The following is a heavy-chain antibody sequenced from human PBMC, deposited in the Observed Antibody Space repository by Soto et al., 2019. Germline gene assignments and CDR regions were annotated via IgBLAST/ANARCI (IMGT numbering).Heavy chain of an antibody. V-gene: IGHV1-2*02. Sequence: QVQLVQSGAEVREPGASVTVSCKASGYTFSGHYIHWVRQAPGQGLEWMGWINPNTGGSNYAEKFKGRITMTRDTSIFTTHMRLNWLTSDDTAVYYCARDLIVDGPDNYGMDVWGQGTTGTVSS. CDR1: GYTFSGHY. J-gene: IGHJ6*02. D-gene: IGHD1-26*01. CDR3: ARDLIVDGPDNYGMDV. CDR2: INPNTGGS.